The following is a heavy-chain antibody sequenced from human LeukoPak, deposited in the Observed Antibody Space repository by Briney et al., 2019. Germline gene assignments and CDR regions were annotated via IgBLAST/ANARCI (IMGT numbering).Heavy chain of an antibody. CDR3: ARAHPNYDILTGVYYYGMDV. Sequence: SETLSLTCSVSGGSITSDYWSWIRQPPGKGLEWIGYIYYSGSTNYNPSLKSRVTISVDTSKNQFSLKLSSVTAADTAVYYCARAHPNYDILTGVYYYGMDVWGQGTTVTVSS. D-gene: IGHD3-9*01. J-gene: IGHJ6*02. V-gene: IGHV4-59*01. CDR2: IYYSGST. CDR1: GGSITSDY.